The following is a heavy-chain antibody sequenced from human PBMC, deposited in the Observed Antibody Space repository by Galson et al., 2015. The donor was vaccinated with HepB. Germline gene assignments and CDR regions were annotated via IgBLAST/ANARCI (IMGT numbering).Heavy chain of an antibody. D-gene: IGHD3-10*01. J-gene: IGHJ4*02. V-gene: IGHV3-9*01. CDR3: GRDQRPGGLGF. CDR1: GFTFDDYA. CDR2: ISWNSGSI. Sequence: LRLSCAASGFTFDDYAMHWVRQAPGKGLEWVSGISWNSGSIGYAHSVKGRFTISRDNAKNSLYLQMNSLRPEDTALYYCGRDQRPGGLGFWGQGTLVTVSS.